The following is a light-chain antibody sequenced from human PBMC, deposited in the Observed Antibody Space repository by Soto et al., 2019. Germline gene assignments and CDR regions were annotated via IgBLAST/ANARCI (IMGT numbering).Light chain of an antibody. CDR2: AAS. Sequence: EIVLTQCPGTLSLSPGERATLSCMARQSVSSYYLGWYQQKPGQAPRLLICAASTGATGIPDRFTGSGSGTDFTLTVNRLEPEDFAVYYCHHYGTSRTFGQGTKVDI. V-gene: IGKV3-20*01. CDR1: QSVSSYY. J-gene: IGKJ1*01. CDR3: HHYGTSRT.